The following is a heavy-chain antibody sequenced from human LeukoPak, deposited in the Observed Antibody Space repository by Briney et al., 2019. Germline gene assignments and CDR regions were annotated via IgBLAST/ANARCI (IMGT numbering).Heavy chain of an antibody. J-gene: IGHJ4*02. D-gene: IGHD3-16*02. CDR2: FDPEDGET. Sequence: ASVKVSCKVSGYTLTELSMHWVRQAPGKGLEWMGGFDPEDGETIYAQKFQGRVTMTEDTSTDTAYMELSGLRPEDTAVYYCATSIMITFGGVIVPVSPLDYWGQGTLVTVSS. CDR3: ATSIMITFGGVIVPVSPLDY. CDR1: GYTLTELS. V-gene: IGHV1-24*01.